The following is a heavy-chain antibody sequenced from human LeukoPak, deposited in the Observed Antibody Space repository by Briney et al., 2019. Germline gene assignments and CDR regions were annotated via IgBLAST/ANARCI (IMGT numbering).Heavy chain of an antibody. CDR3: ARRSDRNNSPLRL. CDR2: INPSGST. J-gene: IGHJ4*02. CDR1: GESFSGNY. Sequence: SETLSLTCAVYGESFSGNYWNWIRQPPGKGLEWIGEINPSGSTNYNPSLKSRVIMSVDMSKNQFSLRLTSVVASDTAVYFCARRSDRNNSPLRLWSQGTLVTVSS. D-gene: IGHD2/OR15-2a*01. V-gene: IGHV4-34*01.